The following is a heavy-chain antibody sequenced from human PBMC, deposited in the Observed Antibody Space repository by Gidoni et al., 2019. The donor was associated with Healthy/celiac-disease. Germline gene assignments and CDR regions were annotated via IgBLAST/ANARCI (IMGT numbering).Heavy chain of an antibody. CDR3: ARGLGFGMVATRFDY. J-gene: IGHJ4*02. Sequence: QVQLQQWGAGMLKPSETLYLTCAVYGGSFSGYYWSWIRQPPGKVLEWIGEINHSGSTNYNPSLKSRVTISVDTSKNQFSLKLSSVTAADTAVYYCARGLGFGMVATRFDYWGQGTLVTVSS. CDR2: INHSGST. D-gene: IGHD5-12*01. V-gene: IGHV4-34*01. CDR1: GGSFSGYY.